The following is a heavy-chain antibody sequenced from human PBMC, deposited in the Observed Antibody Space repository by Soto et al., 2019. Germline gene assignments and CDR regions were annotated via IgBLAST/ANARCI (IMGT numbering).Heavy chain of an antibody. D-gene: IGHD6-6*01. CDR3: ARGDDILARRGDYFDS. CDR1: GGTFNSYG. J-gene: IGHJ4*02. CDR2: VIPMFGTA. V-gene: IGHV1-69*06. Sequence: QVQLVQSGAEVKKPGSSVKVSCKASGGTFNSYGFNWVRQAPGQGLEWMGGVIPMFGTANYAQKFQGRVTITADKSTSTDYMEVKSLRSEDTAVYYCARGDDILARRGDYFDSWGQGTQVTVSS.